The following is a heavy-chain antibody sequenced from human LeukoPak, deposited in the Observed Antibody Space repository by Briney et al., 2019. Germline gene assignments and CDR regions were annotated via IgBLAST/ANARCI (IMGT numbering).Heavy chain of an antibody. J-gene: IGHJ4*02. CDR1: GFTFGDHV. Sequence: GGSLRLSCAASGFTFGDHVMYWVRQAPGRGLEWVSLINGDGTGAKYADSVRGRVTISRDNSKHSLYLQMNSLRTEDTALYYCAKGQRSGTYYNAFDYLGQGTLVTVSS. CDR2: INGDGTGA. CDR3: AKGQRSGTYYNAFDY. D-gene: IGHD3-10*01. V-gene: IGHV3-43*02.